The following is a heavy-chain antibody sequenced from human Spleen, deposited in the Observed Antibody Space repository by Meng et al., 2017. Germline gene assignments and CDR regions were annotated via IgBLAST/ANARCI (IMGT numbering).Heavy chain of an antibody. D-gene: IGHD5-18*01. CDR2: IDYSGTT. V-gene: IGHV4-59*04. Sequence: QVQLQEPVPGLVKPSETLSLTCTVSGGSISSYSWSWIRQPPGRGLEWVGTIDYSGTTYSNSSLKSRVTISLDTFRNQFSLKLTSVTAADTAVYYCSRRINTAGGWFDSWGQGTLVTVSS. CDR3: SRRINTAGGWFDS. CDR1: GGSISSYS. J-gene: IGHJ5*01.